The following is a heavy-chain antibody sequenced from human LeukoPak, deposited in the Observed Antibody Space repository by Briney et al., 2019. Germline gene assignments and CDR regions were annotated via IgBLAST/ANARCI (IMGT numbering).Heavy chain of an antibody. Sequence: SLRLSCAASGFTFSSYEMNWVRQAPGKGLEWISYISSSGSTIYYADSVKGRFTISRDNAKTSLLLQMNSLTAEDTAVYYCARGCSGGSCYHLVYYYGMDVWGQGATVTVSS. V-gene: IGHV3-48*03. CDR3: ARGCSGGSCYHLVYYYGMDV. D-gene: IGHD2-15*01. CDR2: ISSSGSTI. CDR1: GFTFSSYE. J-gene: IGHJ6*02.